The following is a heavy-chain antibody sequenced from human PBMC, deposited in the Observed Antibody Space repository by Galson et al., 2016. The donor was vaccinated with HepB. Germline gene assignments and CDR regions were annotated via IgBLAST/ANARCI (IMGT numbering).Heavy chain of an antibody. Sequence: SLRLSCAASGFTFSDYYMSWIRQAPGKGLEWLSYISNSGNIMFYADSVKGRFTISRDNPKNTLYLQMNNVRAEETAVYYCAKDEFRGESGSHQGSYFGMNVWGQGTTVTVSS. D-gene: IGHD3-10*01. J-gene: IGHJ6*02. CDR3: AKDEFRGESGSHQGSYFGMNV. V-gene: IGHV3-11*01. CDR2: ISNSGNIM. CDR1: GFTFSDYY.